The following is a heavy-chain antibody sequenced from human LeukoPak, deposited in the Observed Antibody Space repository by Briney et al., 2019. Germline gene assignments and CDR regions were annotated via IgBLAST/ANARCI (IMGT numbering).Heavy chain of an antibody. CDR1: GYTFTSYG. V-gene: IGHV1-18*01. D-gene: IGHD3-22*01. CDR2: ISAYNGNT. J-gene: IGHJ4*02. CDR3: ARDRSYYYDSSGYYDY. Sequence: ASVKVSCKASGYTFTSYGISWVRQAPGQGLEWMGWISAYNGNTNYAQKLQGRVTMTTDTSTSTAYMELRSLRSDDTAVYYCARDRSYYYDSSGYYDYWGQGTLVTVSS.